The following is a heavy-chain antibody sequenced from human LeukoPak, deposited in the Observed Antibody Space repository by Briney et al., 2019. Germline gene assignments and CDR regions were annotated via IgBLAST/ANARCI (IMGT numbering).Heavy chain of an antibody. CDR2: IYYSGST. V-gene: IGHV4-39*07. J-gene: IGHJ4*02. Sequence: PSETLSLTCTVSGGSISSSSYYWGWIRQPPGKGLEWIGTIYYSGSTYYNPSLKSRVTISVDTSKNQFSLKLSSVTAADTAVYYCARTPRPNYGDAYYFDYWGQGTLVTVSS. CDR3: ARTPRPNYGDAYYFDY. CDR1: GGSISSSSYY. D-gene: IGHD4-17*01.